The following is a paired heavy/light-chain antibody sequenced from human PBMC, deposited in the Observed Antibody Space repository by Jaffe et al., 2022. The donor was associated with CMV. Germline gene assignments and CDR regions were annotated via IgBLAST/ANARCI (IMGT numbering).Light chain of an antibody. V-gene: IGKV1-33*01. CDR3: QHYNNLPWT. CDR2: DAS. CDR1: QDISNF. J-gene: IGKJ1*01. Sequence: DIQMTQSPSSLSASVGDRVTITCQASQDISNFLNWYQQKPGKAPKLLIDDASNLQAGVPSRFSGSGSGTDFTLSISSLQPEDVATYYCQHYNNLPWTFGQGTKVEIK.
Heavy chain of an antibody. V-gene: IGHV5-10-1*03. D-gene: IGHD3-10*01. CDR3: ARQSGSVGGAFDI. J-gene: IGHJ3*02. Sequence: EVQLVQSGAEVKKPGESLRISCKGSGYSFTSHWISWVRQMPGKGLEWMVRIDPSDSYTNYSPSFQGHVIISADKSISTASLQWSSLKASDTAIYYCARQSGSVGGAFDIWGQGTVVIVSS. CDR2: IDPSDSYT. CDR1: GYSFTSHW.